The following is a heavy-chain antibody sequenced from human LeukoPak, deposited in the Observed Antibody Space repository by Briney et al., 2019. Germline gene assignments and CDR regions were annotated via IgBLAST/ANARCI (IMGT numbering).Heavy chain of an antibody. CDR3: AKNGDRGAYCSGGTCYPYYYYYMDV. Sequence: GGSLRLSCAASGFTFSSYGMHWVRQAPGKGLEWVAFIRSDGSNKYYADSVRGRFTISRDNSRNTLYLQMNSLRAEDTAIYYCAKNGDRGAYCSGGTCYPYYYYYMDVWGKGTTVTISS. CDR2: IRSDGSNK. CDR1: GFTFSSYG. J-gene: IGHJ6*03. D-gene: IGHD2-15*01. V-gene: IGHV3-30*02.